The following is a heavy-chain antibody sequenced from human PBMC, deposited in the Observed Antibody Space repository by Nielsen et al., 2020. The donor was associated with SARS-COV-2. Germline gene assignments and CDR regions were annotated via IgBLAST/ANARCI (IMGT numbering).Heavy chain of an antibody. CDR3: ARGVPGY. D-gene: IGHD6-6*01. Sequence: SETLSLTCTVSGGSISSGDYYWTWIRQPPGMGLEYIGYISYSGSTYYNPSLKSRVTISVDTSKNQFSLKLSSVTAADTAVYYCARGVPGYWGQGTLVTVSS. CDR2: ISYSGST. CDR1: GGSISSGDYY. J-gene: IGHJ4*02. V-gene: IGHV4-30-4*01.